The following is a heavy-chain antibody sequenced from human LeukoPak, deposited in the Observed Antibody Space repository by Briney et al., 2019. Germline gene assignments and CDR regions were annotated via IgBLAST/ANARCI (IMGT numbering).Heavy chain of an antibody. CDR1: GGSISGYH. V-gene: IGHV4-4*07. Sequence: SVTLTLTCTVSGGSISGYHWSWVRQPAGKGLEWIGRIHTSDGTNFNPSLKSRVTMSIDTSKNQFSLKLTSVTAADTAVYYCARGAATYDFQYWGQGTLVAVSS. D-gene: IGHD6-25*01. CDR2: IHTSDGT. J-gene: IGHJ1*01. CDR3: ARGAATYDFQY.